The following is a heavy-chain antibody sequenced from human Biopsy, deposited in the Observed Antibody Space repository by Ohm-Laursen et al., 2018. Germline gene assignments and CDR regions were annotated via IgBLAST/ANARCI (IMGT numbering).Heavy chain of an antibody. J-gene: IGHJ4*02. CDR2: IYSSGGS. CDR3: ARDSRGGHLNTTLITGKNLDS. D-gene: IGHD3-16*01. V-gene: IGHV4-4*07. CDR1: GGSTNDYF. Sequence: SDTLSLTCSVSGGSTNDYFWSWIRQPAGETLEWIGRIYSSGGSSYNPSLKSRISMSMDTSNNQFSLTLTSVTAADTAVYFCARDSRGGHLNTTLITGKNLDSWGQGILVTVSS.